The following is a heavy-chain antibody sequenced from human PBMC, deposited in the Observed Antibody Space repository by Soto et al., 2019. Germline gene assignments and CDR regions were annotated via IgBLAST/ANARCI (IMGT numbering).Heavy chain of an antibody. Sequence: GGSLRLSCAASGFTFSTYEMNWVRQAPGKGLEWVSYISSSGSTIYYADSVKGRFTISRDNAKDSLYLQMNSLRAEDTAVYYRARDPGGDGYVDYWGQGTLVTVSS. J-gene: IGHJ4*02. D-gene: IGHD1-26*01. V-gene: IGHV3-48*03. CDR1: GFTFSTYE. CDR3: ARDPGGDGYVDY. CDR2: ISSSGSTI.